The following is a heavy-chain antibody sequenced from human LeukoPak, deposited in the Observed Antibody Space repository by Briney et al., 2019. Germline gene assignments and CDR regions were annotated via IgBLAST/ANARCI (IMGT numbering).Heavy chain of an antibody. V-gene: IGHV4-4*07. Sequence: SETLSLTCTVSGGSISSYYWSWVRQPAGKGLEWIGRIYSSGSTNYNPSLQSRVTISVDTSKNQFSLKLSSVTAADTAVYYCARETGGLYYFDYWGQGTLVTVSS. CDR2: IYSSGST. J-gene: IGHJ4*02. CDR3: ARETGGLYYFDY. D-gene: IGHD4-23*01. CDR1: GGSISSYY.